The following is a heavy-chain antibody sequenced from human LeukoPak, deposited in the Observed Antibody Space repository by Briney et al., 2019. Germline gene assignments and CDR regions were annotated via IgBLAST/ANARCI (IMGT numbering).Heavy chain of an antibody. D-gene: IGHD3/OR15-3a*01. CDR1: GDSIRGFY. CDR3: ARWNYDIWTGHRYFDY. Sequence: ASETLSLTCNVSGDSIRGFYWGWLRQPPGKGLEWIGYFDYSGGSNYNPALESRVIISVDTSKNQFSLKLRSLTAADTAVYYCARWNYDIWTGHRYFDYWGQGTLVIVSS. J-gene: IGHJ4*02. CDR2: FDYSGGS. V-gene: IGHV4-59*01.